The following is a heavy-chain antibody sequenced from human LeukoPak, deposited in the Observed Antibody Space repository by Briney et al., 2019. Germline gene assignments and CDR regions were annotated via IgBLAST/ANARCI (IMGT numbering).Heavy chain of an antibody. V-gene: IGHV3-33*06. Sequence: AGGSLRLSCAASGFTFSSYGMHWVRQAPGKGLEGVAVIWYDGSNKYYADSVKGRFTISRDNSKNTLYLQMNSLRAEDTAGYYCAKDSDSSGSYFLDAFDIWGQGTMVTVSS. CDR2: IWYDGSNK. CDR3: AKDSDSSGSYFLDAFDI. J-gene: IGHJ3*02. D-gene: IGHD1-26*01. CDR1: GFTFSSYG.